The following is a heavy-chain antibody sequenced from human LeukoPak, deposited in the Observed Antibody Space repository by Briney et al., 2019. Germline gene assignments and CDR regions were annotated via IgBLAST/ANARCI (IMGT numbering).Heavy chain of an antibody. CDR3: AKPISGGLAVTADWFHP. Sequence: GGSLRLSCTASGFAFSVYAMSWLRQPPGKGLEWVSTINANSGTTSYAASVRGRFTISRGNSKNTLYLQLNTLRADDTATYYCAKPISGGLAVTADWFHPWGQGTLVVVSS. J-gene: IGHJ5*01. V-gene: IGHV3-23*01. D-gene: IGHD6-19*01. CDR1: GFAFSVYA. CDR2: INANSGTT.